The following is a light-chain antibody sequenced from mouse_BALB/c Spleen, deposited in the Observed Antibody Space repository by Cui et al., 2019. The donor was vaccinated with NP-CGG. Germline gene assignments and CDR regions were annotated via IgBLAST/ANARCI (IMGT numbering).Light chain of an antibody. J-gene: IGLJ1*01. CDR1: TGTVTTSNY. CDR2: GTN. Sequence: QAVVTQAFALTTSPGETVTLTCRSSTGTVTTSNYANWVQEKPDHLFTGLIGGTNNRAPGVPARFSGSLIGDKAALTITGAQTEDEAMYFCALWYSNHWVFGGGTKLTVL. CDR3: ALWYSNHWV. V-gene: IGLV1*01.